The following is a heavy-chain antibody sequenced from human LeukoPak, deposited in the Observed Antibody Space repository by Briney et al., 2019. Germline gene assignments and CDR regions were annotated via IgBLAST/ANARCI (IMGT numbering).Heavy chain of an antibody. Sequence: GGSRRLSWEASGSTFNSYGMNWVRQAPGRGREWVQSVSSSSTTIYYADSVKGRFTISRDNAKNSLYLQMNSLRAEDTAVSYCARDYYDSSGYYYYNYMDVWGKGTTVTVSS. J-gene: IGHJ6*03. CDR1: GSTFNSYG. V-gene: IGHV3-21*01. CDR3: ARDYYDSSGYYYYNYMDV. CDR2: VSSSSTTI. D-gene: IGHD3-22*01.